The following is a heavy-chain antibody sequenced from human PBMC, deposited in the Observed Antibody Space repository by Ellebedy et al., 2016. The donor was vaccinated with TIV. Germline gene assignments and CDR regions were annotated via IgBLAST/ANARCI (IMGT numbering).Heavy chain of an antibody. V-gene: IGHV5-51*01. CDR3: ARHPNDYFDY. Sequence: GGSLRLSCKGSGYRFTNYWIAWVRQMPGKGLEWMGIIYPGDSDTRYSPSFQGQVTISADKSISTAYLQWSSLKASDTAMYYCARHPNDYFDYWGQGTLVTVSS. CDR1: GYRFTNYW. J-gene: IGHJ4*02. CDR2: IYPGDSDT.